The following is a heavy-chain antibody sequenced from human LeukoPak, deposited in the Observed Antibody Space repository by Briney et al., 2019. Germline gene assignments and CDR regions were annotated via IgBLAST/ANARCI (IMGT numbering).Heavy chain of an antibody. CDR1: GITVNSTY. CDR2: AYSDGNT. Sequence: GGSLRLSCAASGITVNSTYISWVRQAPGKGLEWVSVAYSDGNTYYAGSVKCRFTISRDNSKNTLFLQMNSLRAEDTAVYYCARLFGSGWPGYFYYAMDVWGQGTTVAVSS. V-gene: IGHV3-66*04. D-gene: IGHD6-19*01. J-gene: IGHJ6*02. CDR3: ARLFGSGWPGYFYYAMDV.